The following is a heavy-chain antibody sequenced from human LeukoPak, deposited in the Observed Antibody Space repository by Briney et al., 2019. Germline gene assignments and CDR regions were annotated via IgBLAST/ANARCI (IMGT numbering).Heavy chain of an antibody. Sequence: PGGSLRLSCAASGLTFRSYAMSWVRQAPGKGLEWVSGISGSAFSTDYADSVKGRFTISRDNSRNTLYLQMNSLRGDDTAVYYCVKGLGVDDNWGQGTLVTVSS. CDR2: ISGSAFST. CDR1: GLTFRSYA. V-gene: IGHV3-23*01. CDR3: VKGLGVDDN. J-gene: IGHJ4*02. D-gene: IGHD3-10*01.